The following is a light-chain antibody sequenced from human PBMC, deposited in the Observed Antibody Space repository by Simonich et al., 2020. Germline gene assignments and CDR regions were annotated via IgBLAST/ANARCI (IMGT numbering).Light chain of an antibody. Sequence: EIVLTQSPGTLSLSPGERATLSCRASQSVSRSYLAWYQQKPGLAPRLLIYDASSRATGIPDRFSGSGSGTDFTLTISRLEPEDFAVYYCQQYGSSPLTFGGGTKVEIK. CDR3: QQYGSSPLT. CDR1: QSVSRSY. V-gene: IGKV3D-20*01. J-gene: IGKJ4*01. CDR2: DAS.